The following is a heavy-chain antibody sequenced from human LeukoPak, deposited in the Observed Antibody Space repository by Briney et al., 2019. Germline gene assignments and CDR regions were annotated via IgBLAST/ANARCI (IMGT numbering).Heavy chain of an antibody. CDR2: INPNSGGT. CDR1: GYTFTGYN. J-gene: IGHJ4*02. Sequence: ASVKVSCKASGYTFTGYNMHWVRQAPGQGLEWMGWINPNSGGTNYAQKFQGRVTMTRDTSISTAYMELSRLRSDDTAVYYCARDRRRVLYLIDYWGQGTLVTVSS. D-gene: IGHD2-2*02. CDR3: ARDRRRVLYLIDY. V-gene: IGHV1-2*02.